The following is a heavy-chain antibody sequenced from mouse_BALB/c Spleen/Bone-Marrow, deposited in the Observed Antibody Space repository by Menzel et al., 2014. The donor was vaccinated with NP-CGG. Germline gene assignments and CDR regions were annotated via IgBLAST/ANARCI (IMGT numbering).Heavy chain of an antibody. V-gene: IGHV1-18*01. D-gene: IGHD2-1*01. J-gene: IGHJ4*01. Sequence: EVMLVESGPELVKPGASVKIPCKASGYTFTDYNMDWVKQSHGKSLEWIGDINPNNGGTIYNQKFKGKATLTVDKSSSTAYMELRSLTSEDAAVYYCARWDGNYYAMDYWGQGTSVTVSS. CDR3: ARWDGNYYAMDY. CDR2: INPNNGGT. CDR1: GYTFTDYN.